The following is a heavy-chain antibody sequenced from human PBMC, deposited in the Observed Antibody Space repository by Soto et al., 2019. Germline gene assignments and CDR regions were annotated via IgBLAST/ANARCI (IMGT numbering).Heavy chain of an antibody. V-gene: IGHV4-59*01. CDR3: ARGWSSSWPY. D-gene: IGHD6-13*01. CDR2: MYDTGST. Sequence: SETLSLTCTVSSASISSYFWIWILQAPGKGLEWIAFMYDTGSTNYNPSLKGRVSISVDTSKTQISLNLNSVTAADTAVYYCARGWSSSWPYWGQGILVTVSS. J-gene: IGHJ4*02. CDR1: SASISSYF.